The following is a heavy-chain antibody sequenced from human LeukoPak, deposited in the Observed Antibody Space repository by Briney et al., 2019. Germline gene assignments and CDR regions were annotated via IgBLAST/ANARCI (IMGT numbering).Heavy chain of an antibody. CDR3: ASRDPCSGGSCYGLTY. CDR2: IVASGGNT. CDR1: GFTFSSHV. Sequence: GSLRLSCAASGFTFSSHVMYWVRQAPGKGLEWVPAIVASGGNTDYADSVKGRFTISRDNSKNTLYLQMNSLRVEDTAIYYCASRDPCSGGSCYGLTYWGQGTLVTVSS. V-gene: IGHV3-23*01. D-gene: IGHD2-15*01. J-gene: IGHJ4*02.